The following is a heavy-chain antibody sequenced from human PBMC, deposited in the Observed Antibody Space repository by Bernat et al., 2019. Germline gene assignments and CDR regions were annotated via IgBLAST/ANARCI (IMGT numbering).Heavy chain of an antibody. CDR2: ISYDGSNK. CDR3: ARESRPYCSGGSCYSSFGY. Sequence: VQLLESGGGVVQPGRSLRLSCAASGFTFSSYAMHWVRQAPGKGLEWVAVISYDGSNKYYADSVKGRFTISRDNSKNTLYLQMNSLRAEDTAVYYCARESRPYCSGGSCYSSFGYWGQGTLVTVSS. D-gene: IGHD2-15*01. V-gene: IGHV3-30-3*01. CDR1: GFTFSSYA. J-gene: IGHJ4*02.